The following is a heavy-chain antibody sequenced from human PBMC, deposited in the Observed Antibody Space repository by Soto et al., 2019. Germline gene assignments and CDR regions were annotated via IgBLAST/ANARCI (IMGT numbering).Heavy chain of an antibody. CDR3: ARGSGSYYNAMDV. CDR1: GFIVSSNY. J-gene: IGHJ6*02. Sequence: EVQLVETGGGLIQPGGSLRLSCAASGFIVSSNYMSWVRQAPGKGLEWVSVIYSGGSTYYADSVRGRFTISRDNSKNTPYLQMNSLRAGDTAVYYCARGSGSYYNAMDVWGQGTTVTVSS. CDR2: IYSGGST. V-gene: IGHV3-53*02. D-gene: IGHD3-22*01.